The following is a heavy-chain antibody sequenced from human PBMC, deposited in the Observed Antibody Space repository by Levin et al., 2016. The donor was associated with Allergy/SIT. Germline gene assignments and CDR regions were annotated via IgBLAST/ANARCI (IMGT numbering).Heavy chain of an antibody. J-gene: IGHJ6*02. D-gene: IGHD6-19*01. Sequence: GGSLRLSCAASGFTFSSYAMSWVRQAPGKGLEWVSAISGSGGSTYYADSVKGRFTISRGNSKNTLYLQMHSLRAEDTALYYCAKEGDGSGLYRNYYGVDVWGQGTTVTVSS. CDR3: AKEGDGSGLYRNYYGVDV. CDR1: GFTFSSYA. V-gene: IGHV3-23*01. CDR2: ISGSGGST.